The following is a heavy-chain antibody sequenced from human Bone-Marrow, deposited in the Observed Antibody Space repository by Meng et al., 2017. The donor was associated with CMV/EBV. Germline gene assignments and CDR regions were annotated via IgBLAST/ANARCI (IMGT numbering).Heavy chain of an antibody. D-gene: IGHD3-10*01. CDR3: ARGSYYFGSSD. V-gene: IGHV3-74*01. J-gene: IGHJ4*02. CDR1: GFTLSSCW. Sequence: SCVASGFTLSSCWMRWVRQARGRGLVWVSSINSNSKSTSCADSVKGRFTISRDNAKNTLYLQMNSLRAEDTAVYYCARGSYYFGSSDWGQGTLVTVSS. CDR2: INSNSKST.